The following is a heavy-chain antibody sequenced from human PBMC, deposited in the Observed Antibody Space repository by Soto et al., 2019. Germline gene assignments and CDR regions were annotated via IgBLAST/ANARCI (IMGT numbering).Heavy chain of an antibody. J-gene: IGHJ4*02. Sequence: TLCLTGTVSGGSTSSDNYWGWIRQPPGKGLEWIGHIYYSGNTDYNPSLKSRLAISIDTSKNQFSLKLSSVTAADTAVYFCAREGGESSDGLYYFDSWGQGSLVTVSS. D-gene: IGHD3-16*01. CDR1: GGSTSSDNY. V-gene: IGHV4-30-4*01. CDR2: IYYSGNT. CDR3: AREGGESSDGLYYFDS.